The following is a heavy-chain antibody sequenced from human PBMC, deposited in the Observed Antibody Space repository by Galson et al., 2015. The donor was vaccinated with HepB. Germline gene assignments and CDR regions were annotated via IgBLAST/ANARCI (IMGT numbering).Heavy chain of an antibody. V-gene: IGHV3-13*01. J-gene: IGHJ4*02. D-gene: IGHD1-1*01. Sequence: SLRLSCAASGFTFSNYAMYWVRQSLDKGLKWVSAIGGGGDTYYSASVKGRFTISRENAKNSFYLQMNGLRAGDTAVYYCARVDRTTNWSPEYWGQGTLVTVSS. CDR1: GFTFSNYA. CDR2: IGGGGDT. CDR3: ARVDRTTNWSPEY.